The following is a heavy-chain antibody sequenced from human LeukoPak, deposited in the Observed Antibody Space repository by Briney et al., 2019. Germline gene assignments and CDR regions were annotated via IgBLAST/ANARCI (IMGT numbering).Heavy chain of an antibody. V-gene: IGHV4-39*01. Sequence: PSETLSLTCTVSGGSLSSSSYYWGWVRQPPGTGLGWIGSIYYSGSTYYNPSLKSRVTISVDTSKNQFSLKLSSVTAADTAVYYCARLDCSSTSCYSPSIDYWGQGTLVTVSS. CDR2: IYYSGST. CDR1: GGSLSSSSYY. J-gene: IGHJ4*02. CDR3: ARLDCSSTSCYSPSIDY. D-gene: IGHD2-2*01.